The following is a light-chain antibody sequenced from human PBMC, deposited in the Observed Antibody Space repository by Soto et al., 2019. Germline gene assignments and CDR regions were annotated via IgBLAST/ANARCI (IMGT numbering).Light chain of an antibody. Sequence: QSALTQPASVSGSPGQSITISCTGTSSDVGGHNYVSWYQQHPGKAPKLLIYEVRVRPSGVSIRFSGSKSANTASLTISGLQAEDEADYYCCSYVGSYIVFGGGTKLTVL. J-gene: IGLJ2*01. V-gene: IGLV2-14*01. CDR1: SSDVGGHNY. CDR2: EVR. CDR3: CSYVGSYIV.